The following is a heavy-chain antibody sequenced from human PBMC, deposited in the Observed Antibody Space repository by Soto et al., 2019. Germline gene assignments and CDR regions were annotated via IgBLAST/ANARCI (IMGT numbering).Heavy chain of an antibody. V-gene: IGHV3-23*01. Sequence: GGSLRLSCAASGFTFSSYAMRWVRQAPGKGLEWVSAISGSGGSTYYADSVKGRFTISRDNSKNTLYLQMNSLRAEDTAVYYCARDKRDLRFLEWSYYFDYWGQGTLVTVSS. CDR3: ARDKRDLRFLEWSYYFDY. D-gene: IGHD3-3*01. CDR1: GFTFSSYA. J-gene: IGHJ4*02. CDR2: ISGSGGST.